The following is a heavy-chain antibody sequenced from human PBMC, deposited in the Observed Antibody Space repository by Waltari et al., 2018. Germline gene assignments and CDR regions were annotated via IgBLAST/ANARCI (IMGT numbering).Heavy chain of an antibody. Sequence: QFQLVQSGAEVKKPGASVKVSCEASGFTFRHYYVHCVRQAPGQGLEWMALFRPSGAGTRYAEKFQGRVTLTRDTSTSTVYMDLSSLRSEDTAVYYCATFVSGSFTFPDYWGQGTLVTVSS. J-gene: IGHJ4*02. CDR2: FRPSGAGT. D-gene: IGHD3-16*01. CDR3: ATFVSGSFTFPDY. V-gene: IGHV1-46*03. CDR1: GFTFRHYY.